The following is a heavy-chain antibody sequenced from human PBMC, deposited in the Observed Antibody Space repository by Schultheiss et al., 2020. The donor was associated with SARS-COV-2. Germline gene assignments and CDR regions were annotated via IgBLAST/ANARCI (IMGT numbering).Heavy chain of an antibody. Sequence: GESLKISCAASGFTFSSYWMSWVRQAPGKGLEWVANIKQDGSEKYYVDSVKDRFTISRYNAKNSLYLQLNSLRAEDTAVYNCARLGGTIFGRDGMDVWGQGTTVTVSS. CDR1: GFTFSSYW. V-gene: IGHV3-7*01. CDR3: ARLGGTIFGRDGMDV. J-gene: IGHJ6*02. D-gene: IGHD3-3*01. CDR2: IKQDGSEK.